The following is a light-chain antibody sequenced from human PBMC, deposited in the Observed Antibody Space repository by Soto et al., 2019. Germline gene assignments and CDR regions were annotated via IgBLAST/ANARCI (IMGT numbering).Light chain of an antibody. CDR1: KWGDKY. V-gene: IGLV3-1*01. CDR3: QEWDSSTEA. CDR2: QDS. J-gene: IGLJ2*01. Sequence: SYELTQPPSVSVSPGQTASITCSGYKWGDKYACWYQQKPGQSPVLVIYQDSKRPSGIPERFSGSNSGNTVTLTISGTQAMDEADYYCQEWDSSTEAFGGGTKLTVL.